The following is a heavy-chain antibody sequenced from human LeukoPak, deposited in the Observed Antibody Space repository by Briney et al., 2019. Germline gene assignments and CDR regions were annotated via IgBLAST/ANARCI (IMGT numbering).Heavy chain of an antibody. Sequence: GGSLRLSCAASGFTFSSYAMSWVRQAPGKGLEWVSAISGSGGSTYYADSVKGRFTISRDNSENTLYLQMNSLGADDTAVYYCAKGNWRYFDYWGQGTLVTVSS. D-gene: IGHD1-1*01. CDR3: AKGNWRYFDY. CDR1: GFTFSSYA. CDR2: ISGSGGST. V-gene: IGHV3-23*01. J-gene: IGHJ4*02.